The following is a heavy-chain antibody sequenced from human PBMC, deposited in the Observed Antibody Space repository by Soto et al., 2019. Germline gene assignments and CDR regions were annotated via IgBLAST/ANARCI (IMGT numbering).Heavy chain of an antibody. D-gene: IGHD3-10*02. CDR2: ISGSGGST. CDR1: GLTFSSYA. Sequence: HPGGSLRLSCAASGLTFSSYAMSWVRQAPGKGLEWVSAISGSGGSTYYADSVKGRFTISRDNSKNTLYLQMNSLRAEDTALYYCAKDQLYIRGVIHNWFDPWGQGTLVTVSS. J-gene: IGHJ5*02. V-gene: IGHV3-23*01. CDR3: AKDQLYIRGVIHNWFDP.